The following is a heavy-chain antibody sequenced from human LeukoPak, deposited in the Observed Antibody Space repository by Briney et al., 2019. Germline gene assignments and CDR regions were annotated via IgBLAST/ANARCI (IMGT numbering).Heavy chain of an antibody. V-gene: IGHV4-30-4*01. CDR2: TYYSGRT. D-gene: IGHD2-2*01. Sequence: TLSLTCTVSGASFSRGDYYWSWIRHPPGKAREGMGYTYYSGRTYYTPSLKSRVTKSVDRSKNQSSLKLISVTAADTAVDYWARVKWRCSRSSCPTGDYWDQGTLVTVSS. CDR3: ARVKWRCSRSSCPTGDY. J-gene: IGHJ4*02. CDR1: GASFSRGDYY.